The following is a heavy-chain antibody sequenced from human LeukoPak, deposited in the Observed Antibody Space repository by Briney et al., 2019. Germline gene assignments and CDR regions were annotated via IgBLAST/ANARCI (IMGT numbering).Heavy chain of an antibody. D-gene: IGHD5-12*01. CDR3: AKALGGRRVATMGRHYFDY. J-gene: IGHJ4*02. CDR1: GFTFSSYA. CDR2: ISGSGGST. Sequence: PGGSLRLSCAASGFTFSSYAMGWVRQAPGKGLEWVSAISGSGGSTYYADSVKGRFTISRDNSKNTLYLQMTSLRDEDTAVYYCAKALGGRRVATMGRHYFDYWGQGTLVTVSS. V-gene: IGHV3-23*01.